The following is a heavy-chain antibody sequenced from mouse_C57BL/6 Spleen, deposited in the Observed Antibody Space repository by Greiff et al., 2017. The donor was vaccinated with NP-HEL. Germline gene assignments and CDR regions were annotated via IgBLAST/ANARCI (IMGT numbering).Heavy chain of an antibody. J-gene: IGHJ4*01. D-gene: IGHD2-1*01. CDR2: IYPGSGNT. Sequence: VQGVESGAELVRPGASVKLSCKASGYTFTDYYINWVKQRPGQGLEWIARIYPGSGNTYYNEKFKGKATLTAEKSSSTAYMQLSSLTSEDSAVYFCAVYGNSYAMDYWGQGTSVTVSS. CDR3: AVYGNSYAMDY. CDR1: GYTFTDYY. V-gene: IGHV1-76*01.